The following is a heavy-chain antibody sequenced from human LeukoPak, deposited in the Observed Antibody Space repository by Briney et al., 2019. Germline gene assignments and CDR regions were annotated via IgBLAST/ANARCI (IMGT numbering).Heavy chain of an antibody. V-gene: IGHV4-39*01. D-gene: IGHD5-12*01. Sequence: TSETLSLTCTVSGGSISSSSSFWGWIRQPPGKGLEWIGHIKNGGSPNYNPPLKSRVTISLDTSKNRFSLTVSSVTAADTAVYYCARLTWITDYWGQGTLVTVSS. CDR2: IKNGGSP. CDR3: ARLTWITDY. J-gene: IGHJ4*02. CDR1: GGSISSSSSF.